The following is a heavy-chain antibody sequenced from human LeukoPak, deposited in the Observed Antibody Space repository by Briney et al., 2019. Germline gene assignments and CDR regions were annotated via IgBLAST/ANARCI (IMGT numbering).Heavy chain of an antibody. V-gene: IGHV1-18*01. CDR1: GGTFSSYA. J-gene: IGHJ3*02. CDR2: ISAYNGNT. D-gene: IGHD3-10*01. Sequence: GASVKVSCKASGGTFSSYAISWVRQAPGQGLEWMGWISAYNGNTNYAQKLQGRVTMTTDTSTSTAYMELRSLRSDDTAVYYCASQLGEFLPYGAFDIWGQGTMVTVSS. CDR3: ASQLGEFLPYGAFDI.